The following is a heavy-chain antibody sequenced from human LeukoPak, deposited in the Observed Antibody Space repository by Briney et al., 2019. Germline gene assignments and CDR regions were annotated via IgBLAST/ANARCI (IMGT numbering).Heavy chain of an antibody. J-gene: IGHJ5*02. V-gene: IGHV3-9*01. CDR2: IGWNSGGI. Sequence: GGSLRLSCAASGFTFDDYAMHWVRQAPGKGLEWVSGIGWNSGGIVYADSVKGRFTISRDNAKNSLYLQMNSLGAEDTALYYCVKVTAAGFVVPWGEGTLFTASS. CDR1: GFTFDDYA. D-gene: IGHD2-21*02. CDR3: VKVTAAGFVVP.